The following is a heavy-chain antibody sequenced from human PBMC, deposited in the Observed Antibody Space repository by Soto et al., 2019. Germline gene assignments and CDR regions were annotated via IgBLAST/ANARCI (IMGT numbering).Heavy chain of an antibody. Sequence: SETLSLTCTVSGGSISSYYWSWIRQPPGKGLEWIGYIYYSGSTNYNPSLKSRVTISVDTSKNQFSLKLSSVTAADTAVYYCARDVWDYYHYYGIDVWGPGTTVTVS. V-gene: IGHV4-59*01. J-gene: IGHJ6*02. CDR1: GGSISSYY. CDR2: IYYSGST. CDR3: ARDVWDYYHYYGIDV. D-gene: IGHD2-8*01.